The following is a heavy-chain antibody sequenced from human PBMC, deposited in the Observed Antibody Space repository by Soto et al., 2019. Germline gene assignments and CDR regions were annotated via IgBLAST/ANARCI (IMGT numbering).Heavy chain of an antibody. Sequence: GGSLRLSCAASGFTFSSYAMSWVRQAPGKGLEWVSAISGSGGSTYYADSVKGRFTISRDNSKNTLYLQMNSLRAEDTAVYYCAKPLTPLLWFGESGFDPWGQGTLVTVSS. V-gene: IGHV3-23*01. J-gene: IGHJ5*02. CDR3: AKPLTPLLWFGESGFDP. CDR2: ISGSGGST. D-gene: IGHD3-10*01. CDR1: GFTFSSYA.